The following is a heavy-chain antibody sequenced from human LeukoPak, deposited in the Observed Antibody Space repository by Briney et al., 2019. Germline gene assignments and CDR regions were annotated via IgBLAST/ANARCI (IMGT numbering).Heavy chain of an antibody. J-gene: IGHJ4*02. CDR1: GFTFSSYA. CDR2: ISYDGSNK. CDR3: ARGGVRRGYYDY. Sequence: GGSLRLSCAASGFTFSSYAMHWVRQAPGKGLEWVAVISYDGSNKYYADSVKGRFTISRDNSKNTLYLQMNSLRAEDTAVYYCARGGVRRGYYDYWGQGTLVTVSS. V-gene: IGHV3-30-3*01. D-gene: IGHD1-14*01.